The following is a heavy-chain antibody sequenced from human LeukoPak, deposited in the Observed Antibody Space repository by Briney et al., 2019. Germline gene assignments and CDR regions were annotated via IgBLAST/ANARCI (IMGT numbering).Heavy chain of an antibody. CDR3: ASKQLVGHYYYYYYMDV. D-gene: IGHD6-6*01. CDR1: GFTFSSYS. J-gene: IGHJ6*03. V-gene: IGHV3-21*01. Sequence: GGSLRLSCAASGFTFSSYSMNWVRQAPGKGLEWVSSISSSSSYIYYADSLKGRFTISRDNAKNSLYLQMNSLRAEDTAVYYCASKQLVGHYYYYYYMDVWGKGTTVAVSS. CDR2: ISSSSSYI.